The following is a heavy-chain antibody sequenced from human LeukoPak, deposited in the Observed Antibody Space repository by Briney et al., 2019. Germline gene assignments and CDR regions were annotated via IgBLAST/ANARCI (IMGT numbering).Heavy chain of an antibody. J-gene: IGHJ5*02. V-gene: IGHV4-39*01. Sequence: SETLSLTCTVSGGSISSSSYYWGWIRQPPGKGLEWIGNIYYSGSTYYNPSLKSRVTISVDTSKNQFSLKLSSVTAADTAVYYCARHSTIAASGNYFDPWGQGTLVTVSS. CDR1: GGSISSSSYY. CDR3: ARHSTIAASGNYFDP. D-gene: IGHD6-13*01. CDR2: IYYSGST.